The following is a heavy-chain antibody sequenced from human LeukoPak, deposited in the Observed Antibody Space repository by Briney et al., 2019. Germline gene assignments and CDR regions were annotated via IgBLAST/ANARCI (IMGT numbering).Heavy chain of an antibody. Sequence: SETLSLTCTVSGGSISSYYWSWIRQPPGKGLEWIGYIYYSGSTNYNPSLKSRVTISVDTSKNQFSLKLSSVTAADTAVYYCARHAVIRGVIITEYYFDYWGQGTLVTVSS. D-gene: IGHD3-10*01. V-gene: IGHV4-59*08. CDR1: GGSISSYY. J-gene: IGHJ4*02. CDR2: IYYSGST. CDR3: ARHAVIRGVIITEYYFDY.